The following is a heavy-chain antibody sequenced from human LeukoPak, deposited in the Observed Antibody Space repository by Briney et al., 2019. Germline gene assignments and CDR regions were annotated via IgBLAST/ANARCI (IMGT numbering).Heavy chain of an antibody. V-gene: IGHV3-30*04. CDR1: GFTFSNYA. Sequence: GGSLRLSCAASGFTFSNYAMHWVRQAPGKGLEWVAVISYDGRNKYYADSVKGRFTISRDNSKNTLYLQTNSLRAEDTALYYCARGGFNYYGSGSYYDGGTLFDYWGQGTLVTVSS. J-gene: IGHJ4*02. CDR2: ISYDGRNK. D-gene: IGHD3-10*01. CDR3: ARGGFNYYGSGSYYDGGTLFDY.